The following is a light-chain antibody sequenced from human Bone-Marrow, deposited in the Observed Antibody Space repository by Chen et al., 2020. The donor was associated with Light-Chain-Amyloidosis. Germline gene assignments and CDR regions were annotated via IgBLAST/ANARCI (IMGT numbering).Light chain of an antibody. J-gene: IGKJ1*01. Sequence: EFVVTQSPGTLSLSPGERATLSCRPSQSITNTLLAWYQFKPGQAPRLLINDATSRATGIPDRFSGSGSGTDFTLTISRLEPEDFAVYYCQQYVNSQWTFGQGTKVEIK. V-gene: IGKV3-20*01. CDR3: QQYVNSQWT. CDR2: DAT. CDR1: QSITNTL.